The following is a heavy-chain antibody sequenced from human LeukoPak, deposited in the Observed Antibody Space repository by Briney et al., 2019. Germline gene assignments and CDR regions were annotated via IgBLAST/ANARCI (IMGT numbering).Heavy chain of an antibody. Sequence: SETLSLTCTVSGYSISSGYYWGWIRQPPGKGLEWIGSIYHSESTYYNPSLKSRVTISVDTSKNQFSLKLSSVTAADTAVYYCARGGKKKPGGNSDWWYFDLWGRGTLVTVSS. CDR1: GYSISSGYY. D-gene: IGHD4-23*01. CDR2: IYHSEST. J-gene: IGHJ2*01. CDR3: ARGGKKKPGGNSDWWYFDL. V-gene: IGHV4-38-2*02.